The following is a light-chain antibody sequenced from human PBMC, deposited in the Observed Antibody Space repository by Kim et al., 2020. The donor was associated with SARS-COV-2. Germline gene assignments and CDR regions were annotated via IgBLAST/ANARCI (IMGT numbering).Light chain of an antibody. CDR3: QQYYHSPDT. J-gene: IGKJ2*01. CDR2: GAS. Sequence: EIVMTQSPATLSVSPGERATLSCRASQSISNSLVWYQQKRGQAPRVLIYGASTRATGIPARFSGSGSGTEFALTISSLQSEDFAIYYCQQYYHSPDTFGQGTKLDI. CDR1: QSISNS. V-gene: IGKV3-15*01.